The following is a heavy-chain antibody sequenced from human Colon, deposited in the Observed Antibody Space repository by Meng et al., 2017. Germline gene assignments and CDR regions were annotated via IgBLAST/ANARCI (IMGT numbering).Heavy chain of an antibody. V-gene: IGHV6-1*01. CDR2: TYYRSQWYS. D-gene: IGHD5-12*01. Sequence: QLQQSGHGLVTPSQTPSLTCAISGDSCSSNRAVWNWIRQSPSRGLEWLGRTYYRSQWYSDYAPSVQGRITVNPDTSKNEFSLQLNSVTSDDTAVYYCARGLGGYENDYWGQGSLVTVSS. CDR3: ARGLGGYENDY. J-gene: IGHJ4*01. CDR1: GDSCSSNRAV.